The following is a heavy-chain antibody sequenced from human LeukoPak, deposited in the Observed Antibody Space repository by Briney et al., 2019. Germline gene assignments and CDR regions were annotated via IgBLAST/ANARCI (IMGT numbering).Heavy chain of an antibody. CDR1: GGSISSGSYY. V-gene: IGHV4-61*02. J-gene: IGHJ3*02. D-gene: IGHD2-15*01. CDR2: IYTSGST. Sequence: PSQTLSLTCTVSGGSISSGSYYWSWIRQPAGKGLEWIGRIYTSGSTNYNPSLKSRVTISVDTSKNHFSLKLTSVTAADTAVYYCARDPWIDCSGGSCYKDYAFDIWGQGTMVTVSS. CDR3: ARDPWIDCSGGSCYKDYAFDI.